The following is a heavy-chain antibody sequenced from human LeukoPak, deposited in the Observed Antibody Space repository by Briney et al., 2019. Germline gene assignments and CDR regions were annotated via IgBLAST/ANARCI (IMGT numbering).Heavy chain of an antibody. CDR1: GFTFSSYG. D-gene: IGHD3-3*01. Sequence: PGGSLRLSCAASGFTFSSYGMSWVRQAPGKGLEWVSVISGSGDSTHYADSVKGRFTISRDNSKNTLYLQMNSLRAEDTAVYYCANGRYDFWTLFDYWGQGTLVTVSS. V-gene: IGHV3-23*01. CDR2: ISGSGDST. J-gene: IGHJ4*02. CDR3: ANGRYDFWTLFDY.